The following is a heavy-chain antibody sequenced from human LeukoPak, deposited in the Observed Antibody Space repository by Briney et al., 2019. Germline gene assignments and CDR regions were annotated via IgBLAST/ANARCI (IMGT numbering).Heavy chain of an antibody. V-gene: IGHV3-33*01. CDR1: GFTFSSYG. J-gene: IGHJ2*01. CDR2: IWYDGSNK. CDR3: ARDYLDWYFDL. Sequence: DPGRSLRLSCAASGFTFSSYGMHWVRQAPGKGLEWVAVIWYDGSNKYYADSVKGRFTISRDNSKNTLYLQMNSLRAEDTAVYYCARDYLDWYFDLWGRGTLVTVSS.